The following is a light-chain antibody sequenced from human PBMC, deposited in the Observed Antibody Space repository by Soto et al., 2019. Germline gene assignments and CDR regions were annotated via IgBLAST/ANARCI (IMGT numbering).Light chain of an antibody. CDR1: ETVKKNS. J-gene: IGKJ4*01. CDR3: QQYAISPRT. CDR2: GAS. V-gene: IGKV3-20*01. Sequence: EIVLTQSPGSVSLSPGERATLSCRASETVKKNSLAWYQQKPGQAPRLRIYGASRRATGIPDSFSGSGSETDFLLTISRLEPDNSAVYYCQQYAISPRTFGGGNTVEI.